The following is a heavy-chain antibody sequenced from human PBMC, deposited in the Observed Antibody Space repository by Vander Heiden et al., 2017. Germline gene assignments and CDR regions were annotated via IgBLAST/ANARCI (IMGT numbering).Heavy chain of an antibody. CDR3: AKDLYGDYGSWFDP. Sequence: EVQLLESGGGLVQPGGSLRLSWAACGFTFSSYAMSWVRQAPGKGLEWVSAISGSGGSTYYADSVKGRFTISRDNSKNTLYLQMNSLRAEDTAVYYCAKDLYGDYGSWFDPWGQGTLVTVSS. V-gene: IGHV3-23*01. D-gene: IGHD4-17*01. CDR1: GFTFSSYA. CDR2: ISGSGGST. J-gene: IGHJ5*02.